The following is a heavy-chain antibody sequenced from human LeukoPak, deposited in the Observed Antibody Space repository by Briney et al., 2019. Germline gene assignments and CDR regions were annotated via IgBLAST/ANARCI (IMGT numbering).Heavy chain of an antibody. J-gene: IGHJ4*02. CDR3: ARDRDGYNHFDY. Sequence: VTVSCKXSGGTFSSYAISWVRQAPGQGLEWMGRIIPILGIANYAQKFQGRVTITADKSTSTAYMELSSLRSEDTAVYYCARDRDGYNHFDYWGQGTLVTVSS. D-gene: IGHD5-24*01. V-gene: IGHV1-69*10. CDR1: GGTFSSYA. CDR2: IIPILGIA.